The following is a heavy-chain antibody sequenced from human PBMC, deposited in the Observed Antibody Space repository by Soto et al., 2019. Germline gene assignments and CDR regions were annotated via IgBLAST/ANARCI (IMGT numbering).Heavy chain of an antibody. Sequence: GGSLRLSCLVSGFKFKNHGMQWPRQAPGRGLEWVAVIALDGSQKLYSDSVECRFSISRDDSKDTLHLQMTGLTRECTAMYFCARDPRTSFDFRRGYSVPDFCADWGQGSLVTVSS. CDR2: IALDGSQK. CDR3: ARDPRTSFDFRRGYSVPDFCAD. V-gene: IGHV3-30*03. CDR1: GFKFKNHG. D-gene: IGHD3-3*01. J-gene: IGHJ1*01.